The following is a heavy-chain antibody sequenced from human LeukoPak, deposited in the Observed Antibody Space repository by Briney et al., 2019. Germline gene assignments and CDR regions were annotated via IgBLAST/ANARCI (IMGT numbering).Heavy chain of an antibody. CDR3: ARNYEFWSFDY. CDR1: GYTFTRYY. V-gene: IGHV1-2*02. J-gene: IGHJ4*02. Sequence: ASVKGSCKASGYTFTRYYVHWVRQAPGQGVEWMGWINPNSGGTNYAQKFQGKVTLTRDTSISTAYMEVNRLRSDDTALYYCARNYEFWSFDYWGQGTLVIVSS. CDR2: INPNSGGT. D-gene: IGHD3-3*01.